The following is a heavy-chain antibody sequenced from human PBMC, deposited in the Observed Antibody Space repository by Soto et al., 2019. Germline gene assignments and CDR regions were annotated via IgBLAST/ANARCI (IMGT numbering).Heavy chain of an antibody. D-gene: IGHD1-26*01. CDR3: ASPTYSGSYLGGSFDI. V-gene: IGHV4-39*01. J-gene: IGHJ3*02. CDR1: GGSISSSSYY. Sequence: QLQLQESGPGLVKPSETLSLTCTVSGGSISSSSYYWGWIRQPPGKGLEWIGSIYYSGSTYYNPSLKSRVTISVDTSKNQFSLKLSSVTAADTAVYYCASPTYSGSYLGGSFDIWGQGTMVTVSS. CDR2: IYYSGST.